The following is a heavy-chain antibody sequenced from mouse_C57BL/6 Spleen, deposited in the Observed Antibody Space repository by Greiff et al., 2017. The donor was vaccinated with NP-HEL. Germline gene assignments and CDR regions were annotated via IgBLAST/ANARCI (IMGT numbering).Heavy chain of an antibody. J-gene: IGHJ3*01. D-gene: IGHD2-1*01. CDR1: GYTFTGYW. V-gene: IGHV1-9*01. CDR3: ASERNGNYWFAY. CDR2: VFPGSGST. Sequence: QVQLKESGAELMKPGGSVKLSFKATGYTFTGYWIEGVKQRPGPGLEWIGEVFPGSGSTNYNEKFKGKATFTADTSSNTAYMQLSSLTTEDSAIYYCASERNGNYWFAYWGQGTLVTVSA.